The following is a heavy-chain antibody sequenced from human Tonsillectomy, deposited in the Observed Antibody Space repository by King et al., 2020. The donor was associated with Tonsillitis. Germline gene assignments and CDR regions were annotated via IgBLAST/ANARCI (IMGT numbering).Heavy chain of an antibody. Sequence: QLVQSGGGVVQPGRALRLSCAASGFAFSDCGMHWVRQAPGKELDWVATISYDGGNKDYGESVRGGFTISRYKSRSTLYLQVNSLRADDTAVYYCAKEGGAQYCSSASCSADYWGQGTLVTVSS. V-gene: IGHV3-30*18. CDR2: ISYDGGNK. J-gene: IGHJ4*02. D-gene: IGHD2-2*01. CDR1: GFAFSDCG. CDR3: AKEGGAQYCSSASCSADY.